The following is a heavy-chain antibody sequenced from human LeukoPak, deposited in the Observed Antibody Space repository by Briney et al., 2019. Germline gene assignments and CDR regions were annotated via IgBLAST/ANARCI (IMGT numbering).Heavy chain of an antibody. V-gene: IGHV3-7*03. CDR3: ASRRDDAFDI. J-gene: IGHJ3*02. CDR2: VNRDGSET. Sequence: GGSLRLSCAASGFALSSHWMTWVRQVPGRGPEWVANVNRDGSETYYLNSVKGRFTISKDNAKNSLYLQMNSLRAEDTALYHCASRRDDAFDIWGQGTMVTVSS. CDR1: GFALSSHW.